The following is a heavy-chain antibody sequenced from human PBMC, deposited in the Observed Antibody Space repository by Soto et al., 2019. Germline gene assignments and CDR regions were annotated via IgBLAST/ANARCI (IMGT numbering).Heavy chain of an antibody. Sequence: GGSLRLSCAASGFTFSTYALSWVRQAPGKGLEWVSAISANGQGIHYADSVRGRFTISRDNSKNTIFLHMDSLRAEDTAVYYCAKDRNYPRDQFHYWGQGTLVTVSS. J-gene: IGHJ4*02. CDR3: AKDRNYPRDQFHY. V-gene: IGHV3-23*01. D-gene: IGHD1-7*01. CDR1: GFTFSTYA. CDR2: ISANGQGI.